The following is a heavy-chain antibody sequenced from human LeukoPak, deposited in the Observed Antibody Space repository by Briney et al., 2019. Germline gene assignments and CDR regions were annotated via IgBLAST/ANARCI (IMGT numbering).Heavy chain of an antibody. V-gene: IGHV3-23*01. D-gene: IGHD3-10*01. CDR2: IIGSGGST. Sequence: PGGSRRLSCAVSGFTFGSSATSWVRQAPGKGLYWVSAIIGSGGSTFYADSVKGRFTISSDNSKNTLYLQMNSLRAEDTAIYYCAKDSTMVRGVAKTPFDYWGQETLVTVSS. CDR1: GFTFGSSA. J-gene: IGHJ4*02. CDR3: AKDSTMVRGVAKTPFDY.